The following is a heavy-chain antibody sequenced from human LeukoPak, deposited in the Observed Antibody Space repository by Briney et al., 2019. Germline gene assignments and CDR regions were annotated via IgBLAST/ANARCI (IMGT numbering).Heavy chain of an antibody. V-gene: IGHV3-53*01. CDR3: AASPEYYYDSSGYWLNN. Sequence: PGGSLRLSCAASGFTVSSNYMSWVRQAPGKGLEWVSVIYSGGSTYYADSVKGRFTISRDNSKNTLYLQMNSLRAEDTAVYYCAASPEYYYDSSGYWLNNWGQGTLVTVSS. CDR1: GFTVSSNY. D-gene: IGHD3-22*01. J-gene: IGHJ4*02. CDR2: IYSGGST.